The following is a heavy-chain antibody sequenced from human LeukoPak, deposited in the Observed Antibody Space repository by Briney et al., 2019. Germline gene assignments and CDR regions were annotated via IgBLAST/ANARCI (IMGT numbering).Heavy chain of an antibody. D-gene: IGHD6-6*01. CDR1: GFTFSSYG. Sequence: GGSLRLSCAASGFTFSSYGMHWVRQAPGKGLEWVAFIRYDGSNKYYADSVKGRFTISRDNSKNTLYLQTNSLRAEDTAVYYCAKYSSSIENDAFDIWGQGTMVTVSS. J-gene: IGHJ3*02. V-gene: IGHV3-30*02. CDR3: AKYSSSIENDAFDI. CDR2: IRYDGSNK.